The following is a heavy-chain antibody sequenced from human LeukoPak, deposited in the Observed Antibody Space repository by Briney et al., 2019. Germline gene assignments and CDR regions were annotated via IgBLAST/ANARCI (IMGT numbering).Heavy chain of an antibody. CDR3: ARVRESTAGSFDY. CDR2: IIPIFGTA. J-gene: IGHJ4*02. Sequence: SVKVSCKASGGTFSSYAISWVRKAPGQGLEWMGGIIPIFGTANYAQKFQGRVTITADKSTSTAYMELSSLRSEDTAVYYCARVRESTAGSFDYWGQGTLVTASS. D-gene: IGHD1-26*01. V-gene: IGHV1-69*06. CDR1: GGTFSSYA.